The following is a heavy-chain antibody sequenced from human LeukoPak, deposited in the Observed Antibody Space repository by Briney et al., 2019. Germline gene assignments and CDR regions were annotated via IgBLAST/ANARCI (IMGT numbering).Heavy chain of an antibody. CDR3: ARGSLGYCSGGSCYLAYYFDY. V-gene: IGHV4-30-2*01. D-gene: IGHD2-15*01. J-gene: IGHJ4*02. Sequence: SETLSITCAVSGGSISSGGYSWSWIRQPPGKGLEWIGYIYHSGSTYYNPSLKSRVTISVDRSKNQFSLKLSSVTAADTAVYYCARGSLGYCSGGSCYLAYYFDYWGQGTLVTVSS. CDR1: GGSISSGGYS. CDR2: IYHSGST.